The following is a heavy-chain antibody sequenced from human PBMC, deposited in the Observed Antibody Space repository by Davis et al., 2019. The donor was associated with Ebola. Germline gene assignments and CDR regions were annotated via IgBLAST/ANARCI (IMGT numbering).Heavy chain of an antibody. CDR2: IYHSGST. V-gene: IGHV4-4*02. CDR1: GGSISSSNW. Sequence: MPSETLSLTCAVSGGSISSSNWWRWVRQPPGKGLEWIGEIYHSGSTNYNPSLKSRVTISVDKSKNQFSLKLSSVTAADTAVYYCARWASGTQRSFDYWGQGTLVTVSS. D-gene: IGHD3-10*01. J-gene: IGHJ4*02. CDR3: ARWASGTQRSFDY.